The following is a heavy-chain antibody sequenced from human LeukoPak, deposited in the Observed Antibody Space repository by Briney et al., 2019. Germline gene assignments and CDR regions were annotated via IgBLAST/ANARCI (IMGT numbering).Heavy chain of an antibody. CDR2: ISAYNGNT. D-gene: IGHD6-19*01. Sequence: ASVKVSCTASGYTFTSYGISWVRQAPGQGLEWMGWISAYNGNTNYAQKLQGRVTMTTDTSTSTAYMELRSLRSDDTAVYYCARVIAVATYYYYMDVWGKGTTVTVSS. CDR1: GYTFTSYG. J-gene: IGHJ6*03. V-gene: IGHV1-18*01. CDR3: ARVIAVATYYYYMDV.